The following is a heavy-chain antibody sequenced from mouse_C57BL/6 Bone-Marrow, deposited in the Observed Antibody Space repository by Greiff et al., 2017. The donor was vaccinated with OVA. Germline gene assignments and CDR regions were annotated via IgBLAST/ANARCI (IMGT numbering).Heavy chain of an antibody. J-gene: IGHJ2*01. Sequence: VQLQQSGAELARPGASVKLSCKASGYTFTSYGISWVKQRTGQGLEWIGEIYPSSGITNYNEKFKGKATLTADKSSSTAYMELRSLTSEDSAVYFCARPLRSSRDYWGQGTTVTVSA. CDR3: ARPLRSSRDY. V-gene: IGHV1-81*01. D-gene: IGHD2-12*01. CDR2: IYPSSGIT. CDR1: GYTFTSYG.